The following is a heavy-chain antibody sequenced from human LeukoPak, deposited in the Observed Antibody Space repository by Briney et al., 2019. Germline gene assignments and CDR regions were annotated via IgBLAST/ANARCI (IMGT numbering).Heavy chain of an antibody. V-gene: IGHV3-48*03. CDR3: AKVPNYYGLGSDY. D-gene: IGHD3-10*01. CDR1: GFTFSSYE. J-gene: IGHJ4*02. CDR2: ISSSGSTI. Sequence: GGSLRLSCAASGFTFSSYEMNWVRQAPGKGLEWVSYISSSGSTIYYADSVKGRFTISRDNAKNSLYLQMNSLRAEDTAVYYCAKVPNYYGLGSDYWGQGTLVTVSS.